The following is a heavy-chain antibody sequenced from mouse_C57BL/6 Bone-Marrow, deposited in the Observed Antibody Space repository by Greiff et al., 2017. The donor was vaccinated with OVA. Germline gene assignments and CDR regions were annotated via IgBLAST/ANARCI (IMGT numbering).Heavy chain of an antibody. Sequence: VQLQQSGSELRSPGSSVKLSCKDFDSEVFPIAYMSWVRQKPGHGFEWIGGILPSIGRTIYGEKFEDKATLDADTLSNTAYLELNSLTSEDSAIYYCARSSYYGSSYDYFDYWGQGTTLTVSS. J-gene: IGHJ2*01. CDR3: ARSSYYGSSYDYFDY. V-gene: IGHV15-2*01. CDR1: DSEVFPIAY. D-gene: IGHD1-1*01. CDR2: ILPSIGRT.